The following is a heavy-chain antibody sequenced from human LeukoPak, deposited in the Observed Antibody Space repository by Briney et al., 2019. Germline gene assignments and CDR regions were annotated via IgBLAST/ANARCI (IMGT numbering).Heavy chain of an antibody. CDR1: GGTFSSYA. V-gene: IGHV1-69*04. CDR2: IIPILGIA. D-gene: IGHD3-10*01. J-gene: IGHJ4*02. Sequence: RVASVKVSCKASGGTFSSYAISWVRQAPGQGLEWMGRIIPILGIANYAQKFQGRVTITADKSTSTAYMELSSLRSEDTAVYYCARDGSVRVVRRGAYFDYWGQGTLVTVSS. CDR3: ARDGSVRVVRRGAYFDY.